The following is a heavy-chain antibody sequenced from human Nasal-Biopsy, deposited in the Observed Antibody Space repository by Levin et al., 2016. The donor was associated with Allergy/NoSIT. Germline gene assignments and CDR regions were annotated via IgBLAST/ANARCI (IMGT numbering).Heavy chain of an antibody. J-gene: IGHJ4*02. CDR1: DFTFSVFG. CDR2: ISSDGTDT. D-gene: IGHD3-3*01. V-gene: IGHV3-30*18. CDR3: AKHLHPILRGEWSAFDS. Sequence: GESLKISCAASDFTFSVFGIHWVRQAPGKGLEWVALISSDGTDTYYADSVKGRFTISRDNSKNTLYLQMNSLRTDDTAVYYCAKHLHPILRGEWSAFDSWGQGTLVTVSS.